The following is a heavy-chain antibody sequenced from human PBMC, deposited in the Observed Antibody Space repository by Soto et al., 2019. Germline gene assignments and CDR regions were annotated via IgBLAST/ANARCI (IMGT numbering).Heavy chain of an antibody. CDR3: ARDCRSDDFLYYYYYYGMDV. Sequence: GASVKVSCKASGGTFSSYAISWVRQAPGQGLEWMGGIIPIFGTANYAQKFQGRVTITADESTSTAYMELSSLRSEDTAVYYCARDCRSDDFLYYYYYYGMDVWGQGTTVTVSS. J-gene: IGHJ6*02. CDR2: IIPIFGTA. V-gene: IGHV1-69*13. CDR1: GGTFSSYA. D-gene: IGHD3-16*01.